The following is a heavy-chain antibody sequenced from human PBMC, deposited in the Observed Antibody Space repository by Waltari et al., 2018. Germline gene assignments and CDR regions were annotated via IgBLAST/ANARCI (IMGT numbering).Heavy chain of an antibody. CDR2: IVGSGGST. Sequence: EVQLLESGGGLVQPGGSLRLSCAASGFTFSSYAMSWVRQAPGKGLEWVSAIVGSGGSTYYADSVKGRFTISRDNSKNTLYLQMNSLRAEDTAVYYCAKGGGYSSSWGDFDYWGQGTLVTVSS. CDR1: GFTFSSYA. V-gene: IGHV3-23*01. CDR3: AKGGGYSSSWGDFDY. J-gene: IGHJ4*02. D-gene: IGHD6-13*01.